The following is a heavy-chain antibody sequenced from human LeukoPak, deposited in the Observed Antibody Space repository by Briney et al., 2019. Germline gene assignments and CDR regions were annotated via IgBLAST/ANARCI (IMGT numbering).Heavy chain of an antibody. CDR1: GFTVSSNH. D-gene: IGHD3-10*01. V-gene: IGHV3-53*01. J-gene: IGHJ4*02. CDR2: FYAGGSI. CDR3: ARDKGSFDY. Sequence: SGGSLRLSCAASGFTVSSNHMSWVRQAPGKGLEWVSVFYAGGSIHCADTVKGRFSISRDNSKNTLYLQMNSLRAEDTAVYYCARDKGSFDYWGQGTLVTVSS.